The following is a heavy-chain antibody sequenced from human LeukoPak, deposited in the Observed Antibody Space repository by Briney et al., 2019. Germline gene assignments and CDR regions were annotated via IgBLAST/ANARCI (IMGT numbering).Heavy chain of an antibody. Sequence: SETLSLTCTVSGYSISSGYYWGWIRQPPGKGLEWIGSIYHSGSTYYNPSLKSRVTISVDTSKNQFSLKLSSVTAADTAVYYCARAYIAAAGNNWFDPWGQGTLVTVSS. CDR1: GYSISSGYY. D-gene: IGHD6-13*01. CDR3: ARAYIAAAGNNWFDP. J-gene: IGHJ5*02. V-gene: IGHV4-38-2*02. CDR2: IYHSGST.